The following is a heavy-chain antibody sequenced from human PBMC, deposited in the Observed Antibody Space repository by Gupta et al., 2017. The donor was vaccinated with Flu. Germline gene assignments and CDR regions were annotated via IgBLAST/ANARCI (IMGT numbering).Heavy chain of an antibody. CDR1: GDSVSSTSSA. CDR2: TYYRSRWYH. Sequence: GKPSQTLSLTCAISGDSVSSTSSAWIWIRQSPSRGLEWLGRTYYRSRWYHDSAVSVKGRITITPDTSKNQFSLYLTSVTPEDTAVYYCARGGMAVAGYAFDIWGQGTKVIVSS. D-gene: IGHD6-19*01. CDR3: ARGGMAVAGYAFDI. V-gene: IGHV6-1*01. J-gene: IGHJ3*02.